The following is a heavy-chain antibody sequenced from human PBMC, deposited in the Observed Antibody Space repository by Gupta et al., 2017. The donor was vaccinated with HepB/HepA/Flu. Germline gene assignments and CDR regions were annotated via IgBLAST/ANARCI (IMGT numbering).Heavy chain of an antibody. CDR1: GFTVSSNY. V-gene: IGHV3-66*01. CDR2: IYSGGST. Sequence: EVQLVESGGGLVQPGGSLRLSCAASGFTVSSNYMSWVRQAPGKGLEWVSVIYSGGSTYYADSVKGRFTISRDNSKNTLYLQMNSLRDEDTAVYYCARALSPYYDSSGYYFLGFDYWGQGTLVTVSS. CDR3: ARALSPYYDSSGYYFLGFDY. D-gene: IGHD3-22*01. J-gene: IGHJ4*02.